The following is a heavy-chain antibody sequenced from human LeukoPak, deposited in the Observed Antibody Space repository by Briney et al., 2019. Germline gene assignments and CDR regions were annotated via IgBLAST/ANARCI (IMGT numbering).Heavy chain of an antibody. CDR3: TRGSTVTTGY. J-gene: IGHJ4*02. Sequence: GGSLRLSCTASGFTFGDYAMSWVRQAPGKGLEWVGFIRSKAYGGTTEYAASVEGRFTISRDDSKSIAYLQMNSLKTEDTAVYYCTRGSTVTTGYWGQGTLVTVSS. V-gene: IGHV3-49*04. CDR2: IRSKAYGGTT. D-gene: IGHD4-17*01. CDR1: GFTFGDYA.